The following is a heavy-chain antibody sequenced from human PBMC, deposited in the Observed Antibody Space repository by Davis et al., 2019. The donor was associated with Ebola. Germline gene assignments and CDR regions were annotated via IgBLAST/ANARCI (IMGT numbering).Heavy chain of an antibody. CDR3: TKVDILTGYYNDY. V-gene: IGHV3-7*03. CDR2: IKQDGSEK. D-gene: IGHD3-9*01. J-gene: IGHJ4*02. CDR1: GFTFSSYW. Sequence: GESLKISCAASGFTFSSYWMSWVRQAPGKGLEWVANIKQDGSEKYYVDSVKGRFTISRDNAKNSLYLQMNSLKTEDTAVYYCTKVDILTGYYNDYWGQGTLVTVSS.